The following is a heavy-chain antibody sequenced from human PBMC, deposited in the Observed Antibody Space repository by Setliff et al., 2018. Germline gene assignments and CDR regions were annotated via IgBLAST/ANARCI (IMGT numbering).Heavy chain of an antibody. J-gene: IGHJ4*02. CDR3: SRLVRYCTTTSCQRLSGDEY. V-gene: IGHV1-18*01. CDR2: ISAYSGKA. CDR1: GGTLSGYA. D-gene: IGHD2-2*01. Sequence: ASVKVSCKASGGTLSGYAFSWVRQAPGQGLEWVGWISAYSGKAYYAQKLQDRATMTTDTSTGTAYLELRSLRSDDTAVYYCSRLVRYCTTTSCQRLSGDEYWGQGTLVTVSS.